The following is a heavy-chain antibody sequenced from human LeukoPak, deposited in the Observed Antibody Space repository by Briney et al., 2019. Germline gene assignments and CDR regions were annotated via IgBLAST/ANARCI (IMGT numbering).Heavy chain of an antibody. CDR3: ARGPNSSGYYSWFDP. J-gene: IGHJ5*02. Sequence: ASVKVSCKASGGTFSSYAISWVRRAPGQGREWMGWINPNSGGTNYAQKFQGRVTMTRDTSISTAYMELSRLTSDDTAAYYCARGPNSSGYYSWFDPWGQGTLVTVSS. CDR2: INPNSGGT. D-gene: IGHD3-22*01. V-gene: IGHV1-2*02. CDR1: GGTFSSYA.